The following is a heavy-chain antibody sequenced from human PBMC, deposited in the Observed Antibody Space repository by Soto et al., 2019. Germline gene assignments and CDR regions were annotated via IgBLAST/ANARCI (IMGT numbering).Heavy chain of an antibody. V-gene: IGHV3-23*01. CDR1: GFTFSSYA. D-gene: IGHD3-22*01. CDR2: ISGSGGST. J-gene: IGHJ4*02. Sequence: GGSLRLSCAASGFTFSSYAISWVRQAPGKGLEWVSAISGSGGSTYYADSVKGRFTISRDNSKNTLYLQMNSLRAEDTAVYYCAKGVYDSSGYSSWGQGTLVTVSS. CDR3: AKGVYDSSGYSS.